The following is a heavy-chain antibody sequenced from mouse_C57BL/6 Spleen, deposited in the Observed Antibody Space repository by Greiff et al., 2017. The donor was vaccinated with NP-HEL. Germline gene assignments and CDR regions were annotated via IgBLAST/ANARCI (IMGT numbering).Heavy chain of an antibody. CDR1: GYTFTDYY. Sequence: EVQLQQSGPVLVKPGASVKMSCKASGYTFTDYYMNWVKQSHGKSLEWIGVINPYNGGTSYNQKFKGKATLTVDKSSSTAYMELNSLTSEDSAVYYCARRTGPWYFDVWGTGTTVTVSS. CDR3: ARRTGPWYFDV. J-gene: IGHJ1*03. V-gene: IGHV1-19*01. D-gene: IGHD4-1*01. CDR2: INPYNGGT.